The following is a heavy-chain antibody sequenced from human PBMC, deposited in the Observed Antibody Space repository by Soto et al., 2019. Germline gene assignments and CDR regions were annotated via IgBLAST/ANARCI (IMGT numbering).Heavy chain of an antibody. CDR3: AKDRRAMNWYFDL. Sequence: EVQLVESGGGLGQPGTSLRLSCADSAFTFDDFAMHWVRQAPGKGLEWVAGINWNSRSIDYADSVKGRFIISRDNAKKSIYLQLNKLRTEDTAFYSCAKDRRAMNWYFDLWGRGTLVVVSS. CDR2: INWNSRSI. CDR1: AFTFDDFA. V-gene: IGHV3-9*01. J-gene: IGHJ2*01.